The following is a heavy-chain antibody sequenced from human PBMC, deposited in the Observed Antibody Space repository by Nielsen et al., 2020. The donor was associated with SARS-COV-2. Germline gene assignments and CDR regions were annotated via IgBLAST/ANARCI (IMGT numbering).Heavy chain of an antibody. CDR1: GYTFTAYA. CDR2: INSDSGNT. Sequence: ASVKVSCKASGYTFTAYAIHWVRQDPGRRLEWMGWINSDSGNTKYSQKFRGRVTITRDTSASTAYMELSGLSSEDTAVYYCARSRGCSATSCFFDYWGQGALVTVSS. D-gene: IGHD2-2*01. CDR3: ARSRGCSATSCFFDY. V-gene: IGHV1-3*04. J-gene: IGHJ4*02.